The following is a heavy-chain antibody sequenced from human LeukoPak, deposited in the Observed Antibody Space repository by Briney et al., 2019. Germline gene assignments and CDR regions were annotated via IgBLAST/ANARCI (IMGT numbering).Heavy chain of an antibody. V-gene: IGHV4-38-2*01. CDR1: GYSISSGYY. CDR2: IYHSGST. CDR3: ASFSPQLVQDYFDY. J-gene: IGHJ4*02. Sequence: PSETLSPTCAVSGYSISSGYYWGWIRQPPGKGLEWIGRIYHSGSTYYNPSPKSRVTISVDTSKNQFSLKLNSVTAADTAVYYCASFSPQLVQDYFDYWGQGTLVTVSS. D-gene: IGHD6-13*01.